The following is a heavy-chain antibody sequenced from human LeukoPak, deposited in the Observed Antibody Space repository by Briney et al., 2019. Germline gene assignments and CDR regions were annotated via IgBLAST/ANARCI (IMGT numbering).Heavy chain of an antibody. J-gene: IGHJ4*02. CDR3: ARGSGLWFGELLSGFDY. D-gene: IGHD3-10*01. V-gene: IGHV3-7*04. CDR2: IKQDGSEK. Sequence: PGESLTLSCAASGFTFSSYWMSWVRQAPGKGLEWVANIKQDGSEKYYVDSVKGRFTISRDNAKNSLYLQMNSLRAEATAVYYCARGSGLWFGELLSGFDYWGQGTLVTVSS. CDR1: GFTFSSYW.